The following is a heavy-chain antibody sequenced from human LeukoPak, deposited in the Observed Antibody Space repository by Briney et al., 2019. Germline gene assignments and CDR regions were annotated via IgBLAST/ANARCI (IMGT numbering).Heavy chain of an antibody. D-gene: IGHD5-18*01. Sequence: PGGSLRLSCAASDFTFSTYAMSWVRQAPGKGLEWVSSTSSSGGSSYDADSVKGRFTISRDNSKKTLYLQMNSLRAEDTAVYYSAGNQRWFLYWLGYWGQGTLVTVSS. CDR1: DFTFSTYA. J-gene: IGHJ4*02. CDR2: TSSSGGSS. V-gene: IGHV3-23*01. CDR3: AGNQRWFLYWLGY.